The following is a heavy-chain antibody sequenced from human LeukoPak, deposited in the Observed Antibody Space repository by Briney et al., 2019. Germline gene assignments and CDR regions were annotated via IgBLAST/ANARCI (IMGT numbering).Heavy chain of an antibody. J-gene: IGHJ4*02. V-gene: IGHV4-34*01. D-gene: IGHD6-13*01. CDR3: ATKRLAAAGSRGFDY. Sequence: TSETLSLTCAVYGGPFSGYYWSWIRQPPGKGLEWIGEINHSGSTNYNPSLKSRVTISVDTSKNQFSLKLSSVTAADTAVYYCATKRLAAAGSRGFDYWGQGTLVTVFS. CDR2: INHSGST. CDR1: GGPFSGYY.